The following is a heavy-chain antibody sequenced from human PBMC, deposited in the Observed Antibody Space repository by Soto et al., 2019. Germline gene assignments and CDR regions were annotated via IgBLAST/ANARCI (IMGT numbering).Heavy chain of an antibody. D-gene: IGHD3-22*01. CDR2: ISYDGSNK. V-gene: IGHV3-30-3*01. J-gene: IGHJ3*02. CDR3: ARDYYYDSSASRDAFDI. CDR1: GFTFSSYA. Sequence: QVQLVESGGGVVQPGRSLRLSCAASGFTFSSYAMHWVRQAPGKGLEWVAVISYDGSNKYYADSVKGRFTISRDNSKNXXYLQMNSLRAEDTAVYYCARDYYYDSSASRDAFDIWGQGTMVTVSS.